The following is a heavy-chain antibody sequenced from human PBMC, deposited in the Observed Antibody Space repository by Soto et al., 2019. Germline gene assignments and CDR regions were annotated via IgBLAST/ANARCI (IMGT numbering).Heavy chain of an antibody. D-gene: IGHD3-22*01. V-gene: IGHV3-66*01. CDR1: GLTVSSYH. CDR3: ARVHSSSYPSSGYYVFDS. J-gene: IGHJ4*02. CDR2: IYSAGSA. Sequence: GGSLRLSCAASGLTVSSYHMSWVRQAPGKGLEWVSVIYSAGSADFADSVKGRFTISRDNSKNTLYLQMSSLRAEDTAVYYCARVHSSSYPSSGYYVFDSWGQGTLVTVYS.